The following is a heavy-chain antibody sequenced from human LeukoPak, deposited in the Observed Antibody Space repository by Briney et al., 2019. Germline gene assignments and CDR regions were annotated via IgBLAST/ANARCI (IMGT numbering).Heavy chain of an antibody. CDR2: IYYSGGT. J-gene: IGHJ4*02. CDR1: GGSISSSSYY. CDR3: ASHDFWSGYLEYYFDY. V-gene: IGHV4-61*05. Sequence: SETLSLTCTVSGGSISSSSYYWGWIRQPPGKGLEWIGYIYYSGGTNYNPSLKSRVTISADTSKNELSLKLTSVAAADTAVYYCASHDFWSGYLEYYFDYWGQGTLVTVSS. D-gene: IGHD3-3*01.